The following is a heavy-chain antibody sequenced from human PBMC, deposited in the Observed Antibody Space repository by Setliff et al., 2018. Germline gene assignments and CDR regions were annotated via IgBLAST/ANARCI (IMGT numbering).Heavy chain of an antibody. Sequence: TLSLTCTVSGGSISSSSYYWNWIRQHPEKGLEWLGYIFHSGSTHYNSSLKSRITISIDTSKNHFSLELNSVTAADSAVYYCARVADGSGSFYLGFDYWGQGILVTVSS. J-gene: IGHJ4*02. CDR3: ARVADGSGSFYLGFDY. V-gene: IGHV4-31*03. CDR2: IFHSGST. CDR1: GGSISSSSYY. D-gene: IGHD3-10*01.